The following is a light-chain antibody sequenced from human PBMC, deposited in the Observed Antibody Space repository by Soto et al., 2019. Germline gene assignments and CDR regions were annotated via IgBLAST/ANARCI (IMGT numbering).Light chain of an antibody. CDR1: QRISRW. J-gene: IGKJ1*01. CDR2: KAS. CDR3: QQYNDSLT. V-gene: IGKV1-5*03. Sequence: DIQMTQSPSTLSASVGDRVTITCRASQRISRWLAWYQQKPGKAPNLLIYKASTLQSGVPSRFSGGGSGTEFTLTISSLQPDDCGTYYCQQYNDSLTFGHGTKVEIK.